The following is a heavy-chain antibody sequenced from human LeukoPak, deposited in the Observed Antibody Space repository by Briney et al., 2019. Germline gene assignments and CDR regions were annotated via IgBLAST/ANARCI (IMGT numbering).Heavy chain of an antibody. D-gene: IGHD3-16*01. CDR1: GFTFSNYA. V-gene: IGHV3-64*01. CDR2: ISSNEGST. Sequence: PGGSLRLSCAASGFTFSNYAMHWVRQAPGKRLEYVSAISSNEGSTYYANSVKGRFTISRDKSKNTVYLKMGSLRAEDMAVYYCARETRRGDAFDIWGQGTMVTVSS. J-gene: IGHJ3*02. CDR3: ARETRRGDAFDI.